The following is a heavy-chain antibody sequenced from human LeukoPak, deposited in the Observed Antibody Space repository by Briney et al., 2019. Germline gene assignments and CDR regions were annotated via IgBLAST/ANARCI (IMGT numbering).Heavy chain of an antibody. CDR1: GFTFSSYA. J-gene: IGHJ5*02. CDR3: ARSITMVRGWFDP. Sequence: GRSLRLSCAASGFTFSSYAMHWVRQAPGKGLEWVAVISYDGSNKYYADSVKGRFTIFRDNSKNTLYLQMNSLRAEDTAVYYCARSITMVRGWFDPWGQGTLVTVSS. CDR2: ISYDGSNK. D-gene: IGHD3-10*01. V-gene: IGHV3-30*04.